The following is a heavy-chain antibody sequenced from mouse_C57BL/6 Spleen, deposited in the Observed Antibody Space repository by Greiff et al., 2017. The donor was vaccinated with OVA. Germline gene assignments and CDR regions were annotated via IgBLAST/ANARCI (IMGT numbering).Heavy chain of an antibody. J-gene: IGHJ3*01. CDR1: GFTFSDYG. D-gene: IGHD1-1*01. CDR3: ARNYYGSSHAWFAY. CDR2: ISSGSSTI. Sequence: EVQGVESGGGLVKPGGSLKLSCAASGFTFSDYGMHWVRQAPEKGLEWVAYISSGSSTIYYADTVKGRFTISRDNAKNTLFLQMTSLRSEDTAMYYCARNYYGSSHAWFAYWGQGTLVTVSA. V-gene: IGHV5-17*01.